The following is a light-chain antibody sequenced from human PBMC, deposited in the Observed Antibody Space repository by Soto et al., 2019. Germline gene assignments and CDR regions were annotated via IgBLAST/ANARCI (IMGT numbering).Light chain of an antibody. CDR1: QSISSW. Sequence: DIQMTQSPSTLSASVGDRVTITCRASQSISSWLAWYQQKPGSAPKLLIYKASSLDSGVPSRFSGSGSGTEFTLTISSLQPDDFATYHCQQHNDYPWTFGQGTKVEIK. J-gene: IGKJ1*01. CDR3: QQHNDYPWT. V-gene: IGKV1-5*03. CDR2: KAS.